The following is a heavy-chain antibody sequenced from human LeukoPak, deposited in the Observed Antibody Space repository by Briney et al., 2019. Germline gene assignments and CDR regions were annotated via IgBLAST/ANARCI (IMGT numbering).Heavy chain of an antibody. CDR1: GGSISSGAYY. Sequence: SQTLSLTCTVSGGSISSGAYYWSWIRQHPGKGLEWIGYIYYSGSTYYNPSLKSRVTISVDMSKNQFSLNLNYVIDADTAVYYCARVELWPTAHFDYWGQGTLVTVSS. V-gene: IGHV4-31*03. CDR3: ARVELWPTAHFDY. J-gene: IGHJ4*02. D-gene: IGHD1-7*01. CDR2: IYYSGST.